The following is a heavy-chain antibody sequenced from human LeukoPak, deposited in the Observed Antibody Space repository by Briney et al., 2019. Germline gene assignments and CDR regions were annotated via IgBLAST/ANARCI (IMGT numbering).Heavy chain of an antibody. CDR3: AHRPGWRDYFDY. D-gene: IGHD3-3*01. J-gene: IGHJ4*02. V-gene: IGHV2-5*02. Sequence: SGPTLVNPTQTLTLTCTFSGFSLRTTGVGVGWMRQPPGKALEGLALIYWDDDKRYNPSLKSRLTIIKDTSNNQVVLTMTNMDPLDTATYYCAHRPGWRDYFDYWGQGTLVTVSS. CDR1: GFSLRTTGVG. CDR2: IYWDDDK.